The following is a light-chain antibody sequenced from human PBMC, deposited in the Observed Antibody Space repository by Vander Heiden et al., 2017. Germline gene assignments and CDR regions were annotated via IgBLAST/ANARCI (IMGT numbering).Light chain of an antibody. CDR1: SGSVSTTYY. CDR2: STS. CDR3: VLYVGSGTWV. V-gene: IGLV8-61*01. J-gene: IGLJ3*02. Sequence: QTVVTQEPSFSVSPGGTVTLTCGLSSGSVSTTYYPSWYQQTPGQAPRTLIYSTSTRSSGVPDRFSGSILGNKAALTITGAQADDESDYYCVLYVGSGTWVFGGGTKLTVL.